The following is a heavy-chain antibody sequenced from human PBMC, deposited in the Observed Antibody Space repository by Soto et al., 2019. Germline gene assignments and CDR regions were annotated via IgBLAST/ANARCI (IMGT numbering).Heavy chain of an antibody. D-gene: IGHD3-9*01. CDR1: GFTFSSYS. Sequence: PGGSLRLSCAASGFTFSSYSMNWVRQAPGKGLEWVSSISSSSSYIYYADSVKGRFTISRDNAKNSLYLQMNSLRAEDTAVYYCARAHSYYYILTGYFYYYGMDVWGQGTTVTVSS. J-gene: IGHJ6*02. CDR3: ARAHSYYYILTGYFYYYGMDV. CDR2: ISSSSSYI. V-gene: IGHV3-21*01.